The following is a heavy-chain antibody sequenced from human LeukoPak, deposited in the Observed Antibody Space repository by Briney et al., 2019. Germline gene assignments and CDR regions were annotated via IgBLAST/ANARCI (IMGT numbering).Heavy chain of an antibody. V-gene: IGHV4-38-2*02. CDR1: GYSISSGYY. CDR3: ARDQGRWFGRFPYYFDY. CDR2: IYHSGST. J-gene: IGHJ4*02. Sequence: SETLSLTCTVSGYSISSGYYWGWIRQPPGKGLEWIGSIYHSGSTYYNPSLKSRVTISVDTSKNQFSLKLSSVTAADTAVYYCARDQGRWFGRFPYYFDYWGQGTLVTVSS. D-gene: IGHD3-10*01.